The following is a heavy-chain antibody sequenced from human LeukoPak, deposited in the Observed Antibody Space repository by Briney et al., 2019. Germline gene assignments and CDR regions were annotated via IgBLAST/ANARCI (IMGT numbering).Heavy chain of an antibody. J-gene: IGHJ6*03. CDR3: ATDLYSSRPLYYYYYYMDV. Sequence: GASVKVSCKASGYTFTSYDINWVRQAPGQGLEWMGWMNPNSGNTGYAQKFQGRVTITRNTSISTAYLELSSLRSEDTAVYYCATDLYSSRPLYYYYYYMDVWGKGTTVTVSS. CDR2: MNPNSGNT. V-gene: IGHV1-8*03. CDR1: GYTFTSYD. D-gene: IGHD6-13*01.